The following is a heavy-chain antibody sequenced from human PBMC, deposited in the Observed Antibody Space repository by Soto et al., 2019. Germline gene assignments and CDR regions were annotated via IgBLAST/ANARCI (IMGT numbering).Heavy chain of an antibody. Sequence: GGAVRVSCAPPSFSCSRYAMSWVRQAPGKGLEWVSAISCSGGSTYYADSVKGRFTISRDNPKNTLYLQMNSLRAEDTAVYYCAKDLVPEQWLVQSHSDPWGQATLVTVSS. D-gene: IGHD6-19*01. CDR2: ISCSGGST. CDR1: SFSCSRYA. CDR3: AKDLVPEQWLVQSHSDP. V-gene: IGHV3-23*01. J-gene: IGHJ5*02.